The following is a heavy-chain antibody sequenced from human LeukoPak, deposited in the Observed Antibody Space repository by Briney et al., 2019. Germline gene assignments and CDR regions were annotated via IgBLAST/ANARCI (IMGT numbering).Heavy chain of an antibody. V-gene: IGHV1-8*02. CDR2: MNPNSGNT. D-gene: IGHD1-26*01. CDR1: GYTFTSYD. CDR3: ARSILGATAGKTAFDF. Sequence: ASVKVSCKASGYTFTSYDINWVRQATGQGLEWMGWMNPNSGNTGYAQKFQGRVTLTTDTSTTTVYMELRGLTSDDTAVYYCARSILGATAGKTAFDFWGQGTMVIVSS. J-gene: IGHJ3*01.